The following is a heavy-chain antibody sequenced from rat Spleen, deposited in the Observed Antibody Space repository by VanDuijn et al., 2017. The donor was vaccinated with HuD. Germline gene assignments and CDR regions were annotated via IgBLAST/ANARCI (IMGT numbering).Heavy chain of an antibody. CDR2: MWYDGDT. CDR1: GFSLTSYS. CDR3: ARDENGYLYTWFAY. D-gene: IGHD4-6*01. V-gene: IGHV2-34*01. J-gene: IGHJ2*01. Sequence: QVQLKESGPGLVQPSETLSLTCNVSGFSLTSYSVSWVRQPSGKGLEWMGKMWYDGDTAYNSGLKSRLSISRDTSKSQVFLKMDSLQTEDTATYYCARDENGYLYTWFAYWGQGVMVTVSS.